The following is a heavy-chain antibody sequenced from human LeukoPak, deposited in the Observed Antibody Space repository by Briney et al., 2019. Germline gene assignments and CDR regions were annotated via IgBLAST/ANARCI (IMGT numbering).Heavy chain of an antibody. Sequence: GGSLRLSCAASGFTFSSYSMKWVRQAPGKGLEWVSSISSSSSYIYYADSVKGRFTISRDNAKNSLYLQMNSLRAEDTAVYYCARTLIAARPGAFDIWGQGTMVTVSS. CDR2: ISSSSSYI. CDR1: GFTFSSYS. J-gene: IGHJ3*02. CDR3: ARTLIAARPGAFDI. V-gene: IGHV3-21*01. D-gene: IGHD6-6*01.